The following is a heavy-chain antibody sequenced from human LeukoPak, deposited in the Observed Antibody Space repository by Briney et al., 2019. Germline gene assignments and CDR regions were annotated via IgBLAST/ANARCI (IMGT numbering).Heavy chain of an antibody. D-gene: IGHD6-19*01. CDR3: ARDFSGWSVDP. V-gene: IGHV3-30*04. CDR1: GFTFSSYA. J-gene: IGHJ5*02. CDR2: ISYDGSNK. Sequence: GGSLRLSCAASGFTFSSYAMHWVRQAPGKGLEWVAVISYDGSNKYYADSVKGRFTMSRDNAKSSLYLQMNSLRAEDTAVYYCARDFSGWSVDPWGQGTLVTVSS.